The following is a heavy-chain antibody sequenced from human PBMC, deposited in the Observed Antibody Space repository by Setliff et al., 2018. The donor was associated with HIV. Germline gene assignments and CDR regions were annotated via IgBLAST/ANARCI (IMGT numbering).Heavy chain of an antibody. J-gene: IGHJ4*02. CDR2: IYYSGTT. CDR1: GGSMSSFY. D-gene: IGHD3-3*01. Sequence: SETLSLTCTVSGGSMSSFYWSWIRQSPEKGLEWIGYIYYSGTTNYNPALESRVTIAVDTSKNQFSLRLTSVTSADTAVYYCARTTVRDFGLVITNFDQWGLGTLVTVSS. CDR3: ARTTVRDFGLVITNFDQ. V-gene: IGHV4-59*01.